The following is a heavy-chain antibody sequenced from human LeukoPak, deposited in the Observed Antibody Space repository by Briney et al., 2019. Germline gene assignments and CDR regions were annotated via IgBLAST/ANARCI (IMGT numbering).Heavy chain of an antibody. J-gene: IGHJ4*02. CDR2: IYYSGST. V-gene: IGHV4-59*01. D-gene: IGHD3-3*01. Sequence: SETLSLTCSVSGGSISTYYWTWIRQPPGKGLEWIGYIYYSGSTNYNPSLKSRVTISLDTSKNQFSLKLSSVTAADTAVYYCARAILSGYPDSWGQGTLVIVFS. CDR3: ARAILSGYPDS. CDR1: GGSISTYY.